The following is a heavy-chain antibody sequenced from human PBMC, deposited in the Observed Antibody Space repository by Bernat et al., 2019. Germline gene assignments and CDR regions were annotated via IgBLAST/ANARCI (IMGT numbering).Heavy chain of an antibody. CDR2: IYYSGST. CDR1: GGSISSSSYY. D-gene: IGHD4-17*01. J-gene: IGHJ4*02. CDR3: ASFYTTVTTGSDY. V-gene: IGHV4-39*01. Sequence: QLQLQESGPGLVKPSETLSLTCTVSGGSISSSSYYWGWIRQPPGKGLEWIGSIYYSGSTYYNPSLKSRVTISVDTSKNQFSLKLSSVTAADTAVYYCASFYTTVTTGSDYWGQGTLVTVSS.